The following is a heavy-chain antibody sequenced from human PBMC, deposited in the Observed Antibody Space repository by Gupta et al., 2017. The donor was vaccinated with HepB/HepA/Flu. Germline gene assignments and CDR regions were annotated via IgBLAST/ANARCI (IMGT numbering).Heavy chain of an antibody. J-gene: IGHJ6*03. V-gene: IGHV5-51*01. Sequence: EVQLVQSGAEVKKPGESLKISCKGSAYSFTTYWIGWVRQMPGKGLEWMGIICPGDSDTRYSPSFQGQVTISADKSITTAYLQWSSLKASDTAMYYCARMPSSTWPPPASYMDVWGKGTTVTVYS. CDR1: AYSFTTYW. D-gene: IGHD6-13*01. CDR2: ICPGDSDT. CDR3: ARMPSSTWPPPASYMDV.